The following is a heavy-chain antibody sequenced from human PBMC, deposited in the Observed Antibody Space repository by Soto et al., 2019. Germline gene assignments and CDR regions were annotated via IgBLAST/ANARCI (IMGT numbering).Heavy chain of an antibody. Sequence: QIALKESGPTLVKPTQTLTLTCTFSGFSLSTSGVGVGWIRQSPGKALEWLALIYWDNDKRYSPSLKSRLTITKDTSKNQVVLTMTNMDPVDTATYYCAHHSYTAGEVAYWGQGTLVTVSS. CDR2: IYWDNDK. D-gene: IGHD2-2*02. V-gene: IGHV2-5*02. J-gene: IGHJ4*02. CDR1: GFSLSTSGVG. CDR3: AHHSYTAGEVAY.